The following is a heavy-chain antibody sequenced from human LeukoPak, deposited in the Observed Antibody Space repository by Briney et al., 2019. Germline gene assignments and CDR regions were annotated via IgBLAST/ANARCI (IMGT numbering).Heavy chain of an antibody. CDR1: GGSISSGSYY. J-gene: IGHJ5*02. CDR3: ARLPSHRWFDP. Sequence: SQTLSLTCTVSGGSISSGSYYWSWIRQPAGKGLEWIGRIYTSGSTNYNPSLKSRVTISVDTSKNQFSLKLSSVTAADTAVYYCARLPSHRWFDPWGQGTLVTVSS. D-gene: IGHD2-2*01. V-gene: IGHV4-61*02. CDR2: IYTSGST.